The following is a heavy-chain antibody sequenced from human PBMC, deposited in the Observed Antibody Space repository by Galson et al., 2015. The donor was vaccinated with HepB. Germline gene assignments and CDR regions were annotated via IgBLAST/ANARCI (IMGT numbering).Heavy chain of an antibody. CDR3: ARGALVVVVGGTQNSWFDP. CDR1: GYAFSSFS. CDR2: ISPYKRDT. D-gene: IGHD2-15*01. Sequence: SVKVSCKASGYAFSSFSITWVRQAPGQGLEWMGWISPYKRDTDYAQKFQGRVTMTTDTSTSTAYMELRSLRSDDTAVYFCARGALVVVVGGTQNSWFDPWGQGTLVTVSS. J-gene: IGHJ5*02. V-gene: IGHV1-18*01.